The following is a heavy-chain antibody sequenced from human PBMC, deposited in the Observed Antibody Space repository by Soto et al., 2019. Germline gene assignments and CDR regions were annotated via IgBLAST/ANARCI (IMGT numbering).Heavy chain of an antibody. CDR3: AKVYDSSGYWFDAFDI. J-gene: IGHJ3*02. D-gene: IGHD3-22*01. CDR1: GFTFDDYA. Sequence: GGSLRLSCAASGFTFDDYAMHWVRQAPGKGLEWVSGINWNSGSIGYADSVKGRFTISRDSAKNPLYLQMNSLRAEDTALYYCAKVYDSSGYWFDAFDIWGQGTMVTVSS. CDR2: INWNSGSI. V-gene: IGHV3-9*01.